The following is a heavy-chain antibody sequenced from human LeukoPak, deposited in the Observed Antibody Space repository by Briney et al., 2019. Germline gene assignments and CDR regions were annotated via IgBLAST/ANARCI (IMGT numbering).Heavy chain of an antibody. CDR3: AKDRWLQYVSHFDC. D-gene: IGHD5-24*01. V-gene: IGHV3-23*01. Sequence: GGSLRLSCAASGFTFSSHAMNWVRQAPGKGLEWVSGISGSGGTTYYTDSVKGRFTISRDNSNNTLYLQMNSLRAEDTAVYYCAKDRWLQYVSHFDCSGKGSMSSVSS. J-gene: IGHJ4*02. CDR2: ISGSGGTT. CDR1: GFTFSSHA.